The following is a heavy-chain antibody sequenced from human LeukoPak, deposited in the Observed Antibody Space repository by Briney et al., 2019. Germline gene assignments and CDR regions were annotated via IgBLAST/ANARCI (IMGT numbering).Heavy chain of an antibody. J-gene: IGHJ5*02. CDR2: ISSSSSYI. V-gene: IGHV3-21*01. D-gene: IGHD3-22*01. CDR1: GFTFSSYS. Sequence: GGSLRLSCAASGFTFSSYSMNWVRQAPGKGLEWVSSISSSSSYIYYADSVKGRFTISRDNAKNTLNLQMNSLRAEDTAVYYCSRDLGQYYDTSDNWFDPWGQGTLVTVSS. CDR3: SRDLGQYYDTSDNWFDP.